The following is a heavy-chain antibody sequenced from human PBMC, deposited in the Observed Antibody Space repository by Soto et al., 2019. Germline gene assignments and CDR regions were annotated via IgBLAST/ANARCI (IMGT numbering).Heavy chain of an antibody. CDR2: IYSGT. J-gene: IGHJ6*04. D-gene: IGHD4-4*01. Sequence: GGSLRLSCAASGFTVTSNYMHWVRQAPGKGLEWVSVIYSGTYYADSVKCRFTISKDHSKNTLYLQMNSLRAEDTAVYYCAIGVTTVKSMDVWGKGTTVTVSS. CDR1: GFTVTSNY. CDR3: AIGVTTVKSMDV. V-gene: IGHV3-66*01.